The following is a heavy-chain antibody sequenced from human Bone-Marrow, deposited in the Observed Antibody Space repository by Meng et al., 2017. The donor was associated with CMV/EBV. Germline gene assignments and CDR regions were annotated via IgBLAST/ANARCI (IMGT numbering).Heavy chain of an antibody. D-gene: IGHD1-26*01. Sequence: SETLSLTCSVSGGSISSSSYYWGWIRQPPGKGLEWIASIYYSGSTYYNPSLESRVTISVDTSKNQFSLKVSSVTAADTAVYYCARTGSYSHFAYWGQGKLVTVAS. CDR2: IYYSGST. CDR3: ARTGSYSHFAY. CDR1: GGSISSSSYY. J-gene: IGHJ4*02. V-gene: IGHV4-39*07.